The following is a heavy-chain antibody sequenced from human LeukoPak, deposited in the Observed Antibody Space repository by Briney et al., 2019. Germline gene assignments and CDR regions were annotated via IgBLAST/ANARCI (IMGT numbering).Heavy chain of an antibody. CDR1: GFTFSSYW. CDR2: INSDGSST. D-gene: IGHD3-22*01. J-gene: IGHJ4*02. V-gene: IGHV3-74*01. Sequence: GGSLRLSCAASGFTFSSYWMHCVRQAPGKGLVWVSRINSDGSSTSYADSVKGRFTISRDNAKNTLFLQMNSLRAEDTAVYFCARANYYDSGGYPAAFDYWGQGTPVTVSS. CDR3: ARANYYDSGGYPAAFDY.